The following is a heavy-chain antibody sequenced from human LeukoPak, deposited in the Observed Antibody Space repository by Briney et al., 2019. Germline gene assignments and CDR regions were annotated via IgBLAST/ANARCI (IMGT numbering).Heavy chain of an antibody. D-gene: IGHD6-19*01. CDR1: GFTFSSYA. V-gene: IGHV3-23*01. CDR2: IDASGGST. CDR3: AKGSGSGWYGWFAP. J-gene: IGHJ5*02. Sequence: GGSLRLSCAASGFTFSSYAMSWVRQAPGKGLEWVSSIDASGGSTYYADSVKGRFTISRDNSKNTFYLQMNSLRADDTAVYYCAKGSGSGWYGWFAPWGQGTLVTVSS.